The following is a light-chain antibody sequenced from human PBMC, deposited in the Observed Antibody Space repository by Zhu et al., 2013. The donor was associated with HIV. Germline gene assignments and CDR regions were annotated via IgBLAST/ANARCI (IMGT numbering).Light chain of an antibody. J-gene: IGKJ2*01. V-gene: IGKV3-20*01. Sequence: EIVLTQSPGTLSLSPGERATLSCRASQSISSSYLAWYQQKPGQAPRLLIHGASIRATDIPDRFSGSGSGTDFTLTIARLESEDFAVYYCQQYGSSPPYTFGQGTKLGDQT. CDR2: GAS. CDR3: QQYGSSPPYT. CDR1: QSISSSY.